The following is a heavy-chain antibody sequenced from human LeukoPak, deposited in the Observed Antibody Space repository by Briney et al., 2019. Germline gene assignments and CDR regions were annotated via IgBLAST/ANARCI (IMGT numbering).Heavy chain of an antibody. V-gene: IGHV4-59*08. CDR1: GGSISSYY. J-gene: IGHJ4*02. D-gene: IGHD6-19*01. CDR2: IYYSGST. Sequence: SETLSLTCTVSGGSISSYYWSWIRQPPGKGLEWIGYIYYSGSTNYNPSLKSRVTISVDTSKNQFSLKLSSVTAADTAVYYCARLAGEQWLAYFDYWGQGTLVTVSS. CDR3: ARLAGEQWLAYFDY.